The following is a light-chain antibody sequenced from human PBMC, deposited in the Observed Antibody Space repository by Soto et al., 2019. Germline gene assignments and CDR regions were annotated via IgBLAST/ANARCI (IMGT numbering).Light chain of an antibody. CDR1: QSVSSY. J-gene: IGKJ5*01. V-gene: IGKV3-11*01. CDR2: GIS. Sequence: EIVLTQSPATLSLSPGERATLSCRASQSVSSYLAWYQQKPGQAPRLLIYGISTRATGVPARFSGSGSGTEFTLSISSLQSEDFAVYYCQQRSNWPITFGQGTRLEIK. CDR3: QQRSNWPIT.